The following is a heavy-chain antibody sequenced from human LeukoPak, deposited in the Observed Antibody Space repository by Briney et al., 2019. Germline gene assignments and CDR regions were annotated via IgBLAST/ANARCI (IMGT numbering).Heavy chain of an antibody. V-gene: IGHV4-59*11. CDR2: AYFNGIT. J-gene: IGHJ6*02. CDR1: GVSITSHF. CDR3: ARDEGSPGALDH. Sequence: SATLSLTCTVSGVSITSHFWSWIRQSPGQGLEWIGYAYFNGITNYNPSLKSRVTISVDTSKNQFSLRLSSVTAADTAVYYCARDEGSPGALDHWGQGTTVTVSS. D-gene: IGHD3-10*01.